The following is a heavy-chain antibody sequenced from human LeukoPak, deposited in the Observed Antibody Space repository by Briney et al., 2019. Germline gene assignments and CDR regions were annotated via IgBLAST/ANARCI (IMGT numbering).Heavy chain of an antibody. Sequence: SETLSLTCTVSGGSISSYYWSWIRQPPGKGLEWIGSIYYSGSTYYNPSLKSRVTISVDTSKNQFSLKLSSVTAADTAVYYCARAPRGSGSSFDYWGQGTLVTVSS. V-gene: IGHV4-39*07. CDR3: ARAPRGSGSSFDY. CDR2: IYYSGST. J-gene: IGHJ4*02. CDR1: GGSISSYY. D-gene: IGHD3-10*01.